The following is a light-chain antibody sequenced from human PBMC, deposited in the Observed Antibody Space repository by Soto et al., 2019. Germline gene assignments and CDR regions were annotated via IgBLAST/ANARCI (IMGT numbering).Light chain of an antibody. J-gene: IGKJ2*01. CDR3: QQSYSLPYT. Sequence: DIQMTQSPSSLSASVGDRVTITCRASQSVGSLLNWFQQRPGIAPKLLIYAASTFQSGAPSRFSGSGAGTDFTLIISSLQPEDFATYYCQQSYSLPYTFAQGTKLEI. V-gene: IGKV1-39*01. CDR1: QSVGSL. CDR2: AAS.